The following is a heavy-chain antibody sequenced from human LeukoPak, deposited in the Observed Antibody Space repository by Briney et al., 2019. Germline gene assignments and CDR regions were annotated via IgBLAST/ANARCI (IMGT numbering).Heavy chain of an antibody. CDR1: GFTFSNFA. D-gene: IGHD1-7*01. Sequence: GGSLRLSCAASGFTFSNFAMSWVRQAPGRGLEWVSPIGDSRSDTYYADPVKGRFIISRDNSKNTLSLQMNRLRAEDTAIYYCAQDRVPGTSPKLDYWGQGTLVTVSS. CDR3: AQDRVPGTSPKLDY. CDR2: IGDSRSDT. V-gene: IGHV3-23*01. J-gene: IGHJ4*02.